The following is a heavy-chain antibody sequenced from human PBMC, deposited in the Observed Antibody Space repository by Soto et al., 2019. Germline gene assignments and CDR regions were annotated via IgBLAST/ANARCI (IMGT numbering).Heavy chain of an antibody. V-gene: IGHV4-30-2*06. J-gene: IGHJ6*02. CDR1: GLSISSGCYS. Sequence: PSDTLSLTCTVCGLSISSGCYSLSWIRQSPEKGLEWLGCIYPTGSTYYHPSLKSRVTISIDTSRNQFSLNLTSVTAADTAVYYCARAPPGPSPRWVLWGQGTTVTVS. CDR2: IYPTGST. D-gene: IGHD3-10*01. CDR3: ARAPPGPSPRWVL.